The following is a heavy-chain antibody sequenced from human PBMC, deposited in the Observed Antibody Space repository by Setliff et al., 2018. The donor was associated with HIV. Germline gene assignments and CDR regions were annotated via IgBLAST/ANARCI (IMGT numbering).Heavy chain of an antibody. CDR1: GFTFSSYA. V-gene: IGHV3-30*04. D-gene: IGHD3-3*01. CDR3: ARDLESFWSGYYSN. J-gene: IGHJ4*02. CDR2: ISYDGRNK. Sequence: GGSLRLSCAASGFTFSSYAMHWVRQAPDKGLEWVAVISYDGRNKYYADSVKGRFTISRDNSKNTLYMQMNSLRAEDTAVNYCARDLESFWSGYYSNWGQGSPVTVSS.